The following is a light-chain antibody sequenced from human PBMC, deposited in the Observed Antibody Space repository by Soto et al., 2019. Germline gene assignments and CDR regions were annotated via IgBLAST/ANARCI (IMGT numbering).Light chain of an antibody. CDR3: QQYGSSPPSIT. Sequence: IVXTQSPGTLSLSPGERATLSCRASQSVSSSYLAWYQQKPGQAPRLLIYGASSRATGIPDRFSGSGSGTDFTLTISRLEPEDFAVYYCQQYGSSPPSITFGHGTRLEIK. V-gene: IGKV3-20*01. CDR2: GAS. CDR1: QSVSSSY. J-gene: IGKJ5*01.